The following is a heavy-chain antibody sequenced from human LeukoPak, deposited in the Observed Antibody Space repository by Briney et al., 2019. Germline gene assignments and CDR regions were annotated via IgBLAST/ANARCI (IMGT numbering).Heavy chain of an antibody. CDR3: ARVRYCSSTSCYRTFDP. J-gene: IGHJ5*02. CDR1: GGSISSSSYY. Sequence: SETLSLTCTVSGGSISSSSYYWGWIRQPPGKGLEWIGSIYYSGSTYYNPSLKSRVTISVDTSKNQFSLKLSSVTAADTAVYYCARVRYCSSTSCYRTFDPWGQGTLVTVSS. D-gene: IGHD2-2*01. V-gene: IGHV4-39*07. CDR2: IYYSGST.